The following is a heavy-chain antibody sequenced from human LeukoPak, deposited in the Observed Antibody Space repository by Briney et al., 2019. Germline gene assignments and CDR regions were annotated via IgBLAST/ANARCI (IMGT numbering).Heavy chain of an antibody. J-gene: IGHJ5*02. CDR3: ARPPDYSNYVYWFDP. Sequence: SETLSLTCTVSGGSFSSYYWSWIRQPPGKGLEWIGYINYSGSTNYNPSLKSRVTISVDTSKNQFSLKLSSVTAADTAVYYCARPPDYSNYVYWFDPWGEGSLATVSS. V-gene: IGHV4-59*01. CDR2: INYSGST. D-gene: IGHD4-11*01. CDR1: GGSFSSYY.